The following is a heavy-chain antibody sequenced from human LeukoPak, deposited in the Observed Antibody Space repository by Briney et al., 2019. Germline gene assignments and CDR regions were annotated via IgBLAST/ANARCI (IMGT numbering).Heavy chain of an antibody. CDR2: IYYSGST. V-gene: IGHV4-31*03. Sequence: SQTLSLTCTVSGGSISSGGYYWSWIRQHPGKGLEWSGYIYYSGSTYYNPSLKRRLTISVDTSKNHFSLRLSSVTAADPAVYYCARERDNDYGDYFDSWGQGTLVTVSS. CDR3: ARERDNDYGDYFDS. D-gene: IGHD4-17*01. J-gene: IGHJ4*02. CDR1: GGSISSGGYY.